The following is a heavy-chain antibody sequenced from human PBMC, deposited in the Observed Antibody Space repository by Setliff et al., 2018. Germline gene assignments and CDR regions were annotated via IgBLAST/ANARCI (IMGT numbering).Heavy chain of an antibody. Sequence: GGSLRLSCAASGFTFSSYSMNWVRQAPGKGLEWVSYISSSSSTIYYADSVKGRFTISRDNARKSLYLQLNTVRVEDTAVYYCIVAGNYFDYWGQGTLVTVSS. J-gene: IGHJ4*02. D-gene: IGHD5-12*01. CDR1: GFTFSSYS. V-gene: IGHV3-48*04. CDR2: ISSSSSTI. CDR3: IVAGNYFDY.